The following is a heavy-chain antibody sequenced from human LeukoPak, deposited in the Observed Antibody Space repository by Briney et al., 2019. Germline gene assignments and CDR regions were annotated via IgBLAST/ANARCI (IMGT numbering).Heavy chain of an antibody. CDR1: GFTFSSYA. Sequence: GGSLRLSCAASGFTFSSYAMSWVRQAPGKGLEWVSTISDSGSSTYYADSVKGRFTISRDNSKNTLYLQMNSLRAEDTAVYYCANEQQALDYWGQGTLVTVSS. CDR2: ISDSGSST. V-gene: IGHV3-23*01. CDR3: ANEQQALDY. D-gene: IGHD6-13*01. J-gene: IGHJ4*02.